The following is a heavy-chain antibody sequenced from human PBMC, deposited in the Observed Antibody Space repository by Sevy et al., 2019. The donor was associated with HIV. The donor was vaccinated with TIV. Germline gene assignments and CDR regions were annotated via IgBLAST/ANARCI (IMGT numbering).Heavy chain of an antibody. J-gene: IGHJ4*02. Sequence: SETLSLTCGVSGVSFSDYYWAWIRQSPGKGLEWIGEVSQSGSANYNPSLRSRVIMSLDTSNNHFALAMTSMPAADTAVYYCARGPLFSGGYCSGSACATIDYWSQGTLVTVSS. CDR1: GVSFSDYY. D-gene: IGHD2-15*01. CDR3: ARGPLFSGGYCSGSACATIDY. CDR2: VSQSGSA. V-gene: IGHV4-34*01.